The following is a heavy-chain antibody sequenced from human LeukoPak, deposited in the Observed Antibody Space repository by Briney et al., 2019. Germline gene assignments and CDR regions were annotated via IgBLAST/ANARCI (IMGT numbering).Heavy chain of an antibody. CDR1: GGSFSGYY. V-gene: IGHV4-34*01. CDR2: INHSGST. CDR3: ARHDYYGSGSFYYMDV. Sequence: PSETLSLTCAVYGGSFSGYYWSWIRQPPGKGLEWIGEINHSGSTNYNPSLKSRVTISVDTSKNQFSLKLGSVTAADTAVYYCARHDYYGSGSFYYMDVWGKGTTVTVSS. J-gene: IGHJ6*03. D-gene: IGHD3-10*01.